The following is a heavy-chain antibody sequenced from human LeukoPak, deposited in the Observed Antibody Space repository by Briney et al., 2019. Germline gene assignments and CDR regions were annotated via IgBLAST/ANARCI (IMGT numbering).Heavy chain of an antibody. CDR3: ARNYYGSGSRSFDI. CDR2: VYDGGST. J-gene: IGHJ3*02. V-gene: IGHV3-53*01. D-gene: IGHD3-10*01. CDR1: GFIVSTNY. Sequence: GESLRLSCAASGFIVSTNYMSCVRQAPGKGLEWVSVVYDGGSTYYADSVKGRFSISRDNSKNTLLLQMNSLRAEDTAVYYCARNYYGSGSRSFDIWGQGTMVTVSS.